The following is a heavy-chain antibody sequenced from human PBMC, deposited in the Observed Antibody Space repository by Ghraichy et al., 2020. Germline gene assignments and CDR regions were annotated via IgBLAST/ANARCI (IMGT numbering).Heavy chain of an antibody. J-gene: IGHJ4*01. V-gene: IGHV3-43D*03. CDR3: AKDIYPPQYSSTWFGIDY. Sequence: LRLSCAASGFVFHNYAMHWVRQPPGKGLEWVSLISGDGSKTSYGASVKGRFTISRDNSKQSVSLHMNSLRPEDTALYFCAKDIYPPQYSSTWFGIDYWGHGTVVSVSS. CDR2: ISGDGSKT. CDR1: GFVFHNYA. D-gene: IGHD6-13*01.